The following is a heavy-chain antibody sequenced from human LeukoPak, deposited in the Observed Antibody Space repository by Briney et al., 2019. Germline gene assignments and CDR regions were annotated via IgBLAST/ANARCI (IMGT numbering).Heavy chain of an antibody. V-gene: IGHV4-61*01. CDR2: VSYSGST. Sequence: SETLSLTCTVSGRSVSSGSYYWSWIRQPPGKGLEWIGYVSYSGSTNYNPSLKSRVTISVDTSKNQFSLKLSSVTAADTAVYYCAGSRDGYNMIFDYWGQGTLVTVSS. J-gene: IGHJ4*02. CDR1: GRSVSSGSYY. CDR3: AGSRDGYNMIFDY. D-gene: IGHD5-24*01.